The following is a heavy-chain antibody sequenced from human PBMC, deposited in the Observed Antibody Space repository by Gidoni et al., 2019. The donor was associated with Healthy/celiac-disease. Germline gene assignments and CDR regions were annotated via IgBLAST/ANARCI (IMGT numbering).Heavy chain of an antibody. D-gene: IGHD6-13*01. CDR2: INHSGST. CDR3: ARSSAAGIYY. CDR1: GGSFSGYY. V-gene: IGHV4-34*01. J-gene: IGHJ4*02. Sequence: QVQLQQWGAGLLKPSETLSLTCAVYGGSFSGYYWSWIRQPPGKGLEWIGEINHSGSTNYNPSLKSRVTISVDTSKNQFSLKLSSVTAADTAVYYCARSSAAGIYYWGQGTLVTVSS.